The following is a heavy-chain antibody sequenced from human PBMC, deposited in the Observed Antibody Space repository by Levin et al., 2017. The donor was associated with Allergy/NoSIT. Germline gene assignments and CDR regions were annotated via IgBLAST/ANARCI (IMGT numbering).Heavy chain of an antibody. V-gene: IGHV4-31*03. CDR3: ARGPGSDYTFDY. Sequence: SETLSLTCTVSGGSFSSGDYYWSWIRQLPGKGLEWIGYIYYSGGTYYNPSLESRVTLSVDTSKNQFSLRLTSMTAADTAVYYCARGPGSDYTFDYWGQGTLVTVSS. CDR1: GGSFSSGDYY. D-gene: IGHD4-11*01. J-gene: IGHJ4*02. CDR2: IYYSGGT.